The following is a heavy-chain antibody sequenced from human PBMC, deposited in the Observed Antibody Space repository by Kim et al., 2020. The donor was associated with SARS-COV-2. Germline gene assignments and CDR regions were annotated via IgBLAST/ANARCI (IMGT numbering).Heavy chain of an antibody. CDR3: ARVKAYDYVWGSYRYLVGWFDP. V-gene: IGHV1-18*01. J-gene: IGHJ5*02. Sequence: ASVKVSCKASGYTFTSYGISWVRQAPGQGLEWMGWISAYNGNTNYAQKLQGRVTMTTDTSTSTAYMELRSLRSDDTAVYYCARVKAYDYVWGSYRYLVGWFDPWGQGTLVTVSS. CDR2: ISAYNGNT. CDR1: GYTFTSYG. D-gene: IGHD3-16*02.